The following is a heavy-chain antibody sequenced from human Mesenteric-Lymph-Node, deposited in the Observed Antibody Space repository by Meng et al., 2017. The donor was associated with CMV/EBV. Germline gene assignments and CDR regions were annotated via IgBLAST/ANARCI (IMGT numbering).Heavy chain of an antibody. V-gene: IGHV4-34*01. Sequence: SETLSLTCAVYGGSLSGYYWNWIHQPPGKGLEWIGEINHSGGTNYKPSLKSRLTISVDTTKNQFSLRLSSVTAADTAVYYCARGYSSSSRHPDPWGQGTLVTVSS. CDR1: GGSLSGYY. D-gene: IGHD6-6*01. CDR2: INHSGGT. CDR3: ARGYSSSSRHPDP. J-gene: IGHJ5*02.